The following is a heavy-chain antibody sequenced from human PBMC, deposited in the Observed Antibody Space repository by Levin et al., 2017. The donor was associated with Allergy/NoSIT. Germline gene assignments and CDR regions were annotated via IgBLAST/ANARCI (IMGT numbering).Heavy chain of an antibody. CDR1: GGSFSGYY. CDR3: ARGQYYYDSSGYLY. CDR2: INHSGST. J-gene: IGHJ4*02. V-gene: IGHV4-34*01. Sequence: SQTLSLTCAVYGGSFSGYYWSWIRQPPGKGLEWIGEINHSGSTNYNPSLKSRVTISVDTSKNQFSLKLSSVTAADTAVYYCARGQYYYDSSGYLYWGQGTLVTVSS. D-gene: IGHD3-22*01.